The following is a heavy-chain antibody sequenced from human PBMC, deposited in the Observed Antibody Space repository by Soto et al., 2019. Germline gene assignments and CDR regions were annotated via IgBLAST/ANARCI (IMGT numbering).Heavy chain of an antibody. Sequence: SETLSLTCTVSGGSISSSSYYWGWIRQPPGKGLEWIGSIYYSGSTYYNPSLKSRVTISVDTSKNQFSLKLSSVTAADTAVYYCARHKANRRSVRWIDPCGQGILVTVSS. D-gene: IGHD1-26*01. CDR1: GGSISSSSYY. CDR3: ARHKANRRSVRWIDP. J-gene: IGHJ5*02. CDR2: IYYSGST. V-gene: IGHV4-39*01.